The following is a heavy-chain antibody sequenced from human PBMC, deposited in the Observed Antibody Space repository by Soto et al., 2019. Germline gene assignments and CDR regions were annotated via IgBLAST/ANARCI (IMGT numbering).Heavy chain of an antibody. V-gene: IGHV4-59*01. D-gene: IGHD6-19*01. CDR3: ASGGSSGWSRYFDL. CDR2: IYYSGST. J-gene: IGHJ2*01. CDR1: GGSISSYY. Sequence: QVQLQESGPGLVKPSETLSLTCTVSGGSISSYYWSWIRQPPGKGLEWIGYIYYSGSTNYNPSLKRRVTISVDTSKNQFSLKLSSVTAADTAVYYCASGGSSGWSRYFDLWGRGTLVTVCS.